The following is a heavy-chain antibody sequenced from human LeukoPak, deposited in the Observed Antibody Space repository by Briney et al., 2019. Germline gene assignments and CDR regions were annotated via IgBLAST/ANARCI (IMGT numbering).Heavy chain of an antibody. V-gene: IGHV4-4*07. J-gene: IGHJ5*02. Sequence: SETLSLTCTVSGGSISSYQWSWIRQPAGKGLECIGRINTSGTTNYNPSLKSRVTMSVDTSKNQFSLKLSSVAAADTAVYYCARVIVATWDDDWFDPWGQGILVTVSS. CDR3: ARVIVATWDDDWFDP. D-gene: IGHD1-1*01. CDR2: INTSGTT. CDR1: GGSISSYQ.